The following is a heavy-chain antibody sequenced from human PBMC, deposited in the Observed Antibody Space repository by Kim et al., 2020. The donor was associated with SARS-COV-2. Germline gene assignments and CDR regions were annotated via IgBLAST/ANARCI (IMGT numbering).Heavy chain of an antibody. V-gene: IGHV1-18*01. J-gene: IGHJ6*02. Sequence: ASVKVSCKASGYTFTSYGISWVRQAPGQGLEWMGWISAYNGNTNYAQKPQGRVTMTTDTSTSTAYMELRSLRSDDTAVYYCARDEGGPHVVVVTAIRCLYYGMDVWGQGTTVTVSS. CDR2: ISAYNGNT. CDR1: GYTFTSYG. D-gene: IGHD2-21*02. CDR3: ARDEGGPHVVVVTAIRCLYYGMDV.